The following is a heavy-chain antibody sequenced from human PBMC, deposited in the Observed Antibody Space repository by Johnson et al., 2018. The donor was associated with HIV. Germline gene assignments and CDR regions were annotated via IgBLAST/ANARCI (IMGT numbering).Heavy chain of an antibody. V-gene: IGHV3-23*04. CDR1: GFTFSSYA. CDR3: ARVEWELDAFDI. Sequence: VQLVESGGGLVKPGASLRLSCAASGFTFSSYAMSWVRQAPGKGLEWVSAISGSGGSTYYADSVKGRFTISRENAKNSLFLEVNSLRPDDTAVYYCARVEWELDAFDIWGQGTMVTVSS. CDR2: ISGSGGST. D-gene: IGHD1-26*01. J-gene: IGHJ3*02.